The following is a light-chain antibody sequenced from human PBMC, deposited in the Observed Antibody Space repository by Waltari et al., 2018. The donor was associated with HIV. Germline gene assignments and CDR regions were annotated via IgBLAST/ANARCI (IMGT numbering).Light chain of an antibody. Sequence: QSALPQPASVSASPGQSITISCTRTSRDVGSYNFVSWYQQHPGKAPKPMIYEVSKRPSGVSNRFSGSKSGNTASLTISGLQAEDEADYYCCSYAGSSTFVFGTGTKVTVL. CDR2: EVS. J-gene: IGLJ1*01. V-gene: IGLV2-23*02. CDR3: CSYAGSSTFV. CDR1: SRDVGSYNF.